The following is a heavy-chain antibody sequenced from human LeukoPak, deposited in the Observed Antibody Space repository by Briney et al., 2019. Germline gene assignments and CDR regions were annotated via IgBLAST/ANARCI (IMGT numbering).Heavy chain of an antibody. D-gene: IGHD6-13*01. V-gene: IGHV1-69*04. CDR3: ARAGIAAAGTVDY. Sequence: ASVKVSCKASGGTFSSYAISWVRPAPGQGLEWMGRIIPILGIANYAQKFQGRVTITADKSTSTAYMELSSLRSEDTAVYYCARAGIAAAGTVDYWGQGTLVTVSS. CDR1: GGTFSSYA. CDR2: IIPILGIA. J-gene: IGHJ4*02.